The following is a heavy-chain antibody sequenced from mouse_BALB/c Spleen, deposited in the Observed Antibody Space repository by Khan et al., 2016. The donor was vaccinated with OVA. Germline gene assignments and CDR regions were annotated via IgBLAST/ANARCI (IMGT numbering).Heavy chain of an antibody. Sequence: VQLQQSGTVLARPGASVEMSCKASGYIFTSYWIYWVKQRPGQGLEWLGSIYPGNSDTNYNQSFKGKAKLTAVTSTSTAYMELSSLTNEDSAVYCCTRWGYWFAYWGQGTLVTVSA. D-gene: IGHD3-1*01. CDR1: GYIFTSYW. CDR3: TRWGYWFAY. CDR2: IYPGNSDT. V-gene: IGHV1-5*01. J-gene: IGHJ3*01.